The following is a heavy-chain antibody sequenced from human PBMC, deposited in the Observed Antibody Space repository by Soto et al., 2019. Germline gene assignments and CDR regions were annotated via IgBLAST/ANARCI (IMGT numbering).Heavy chain of an antibody. J-gene: IGHJ4*02. CDR1: GFTFSDYY. CDR2: ISEGGTTI. D-gene: IGHD3-10*01. CDR3: LCEGSACSRGF. Sequence: GSLRLSCAGSGFTFSDYYMSWIRQAPGKGLEWVSHISEGGTTIYYSDSVKGRFTVSRDDAKNSLYLQMNSLRVADTAVYYCLCEGSACSRGFWGQGTLVTVSS. V-gene: IGHV3-11*01.